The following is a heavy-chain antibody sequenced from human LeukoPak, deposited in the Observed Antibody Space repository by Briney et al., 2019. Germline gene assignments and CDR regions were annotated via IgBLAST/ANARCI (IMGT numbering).Heavy chain of an antibody. Sequence: PETLSLTCAVYGGSFSGYYWSWIRQPPGKGLEWIGEINHSGSTNYNPSLKSRVTITVDKSKNQFALRLSSVPAADTAVYYCAGSAYGLAGWFDPWGQGTLVTVSS. CDR3: AGSAYGLAGWFDP. CDR1: GGSFSGYY. D-gene: IGHD1-26*01. J-gene: IGHJ5*02. V-gene: IGHV4-34*01. CDR2: INHSGST.